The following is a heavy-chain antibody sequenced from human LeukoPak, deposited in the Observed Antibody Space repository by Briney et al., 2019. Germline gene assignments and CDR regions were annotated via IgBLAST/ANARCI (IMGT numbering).Heavy chain of an antibody. CDR1: GFTFSSYS. CDR2: ISSSSSYI. J-gene: IGHJ4*02. V-gene: IGHV3-21*01. CDR3: ARYLKSQFGGVINVWDY. Sequence: GGSLRLSCAASGFTFSSYSMNWVRQAPGKGLEWVSSISSSSSYIYYADSVKGRFTIPRDNAKNSLYLQMNSLRAEDTAVYYCARYLKSQFGGVINVWDYWGQGTLVTVSS. D-gene: IGHD3-16*01.